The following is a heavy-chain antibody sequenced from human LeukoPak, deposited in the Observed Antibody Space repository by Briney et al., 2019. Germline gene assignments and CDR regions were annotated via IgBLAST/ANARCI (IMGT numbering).Heavy chain of an antibody. J-gene: IGHJ3*02. V-gene: IGHV1-24*01. D-gene: IGHD3-22*01. CDR2: FDPEDGET. Sequence: ASVKVSCKVSGYTLTELSMHWVRQAPGKGLEWMGGFDPEDGETIYAQKFQGRVTMTEDTSTDTAYMELSSLRSEDTAVYYCATDSSGYQGAFDIWGQRTMVTVSS. CDR3: ATDSSGYQGAFDI. CDR1: GYTLTELS.